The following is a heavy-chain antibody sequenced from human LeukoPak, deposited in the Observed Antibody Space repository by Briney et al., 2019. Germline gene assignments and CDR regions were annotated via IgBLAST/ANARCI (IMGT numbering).Heavy chain of an antibody. V-gene: IGHV3-30-3*01. Sequence: GGSLRLSCADSGFTFSSYAMHWVRQAPGKGLEWVAVISYDGSNKYYADSVKGRFTISRDNSKNTLYLQMNSLRAEDTAVYYCARDKQRTYSSGWRRNWFDPWGQGTLVTVSS. D-gene: IGHD6-19*01. CDR2: ISYDGSNK. CDR3: ARDKQRTYSSGWRRNWFDP. J-gene: IGHJ5*02. CDR1: GFTFSSYA.